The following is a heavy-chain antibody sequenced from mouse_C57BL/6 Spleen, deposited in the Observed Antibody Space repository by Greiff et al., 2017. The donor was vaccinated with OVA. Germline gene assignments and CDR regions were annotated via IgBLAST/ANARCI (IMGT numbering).Heavy chain of an antibody. Sequence: DVKLQESGGDLVKPGGSLKLSCAASGFTFSSYGMSWVRQTPDKRLEWVATISSGGSYTYYPDSVKGRFTISRDNAKNTLYLQMSSLKSEDTAMYYCARQGYGSSSEGFAYWGQGTLVTVSA. CDR2: ISSGGSYT. CDR3: ARQGYGSSSEGFAY. D-gene: IGHD1-1*01. J-gene: IGHJ3*01. V-gene: IGHV5-6*02. CDR1: GFTFSSYG.